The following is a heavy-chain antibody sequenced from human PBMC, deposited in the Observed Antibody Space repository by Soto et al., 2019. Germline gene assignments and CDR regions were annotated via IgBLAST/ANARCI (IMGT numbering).Heavy chain of an antibody. J-gene: IGHJ6*02. Sequence: VRLVQSGAEVKKPGASVKVSCKASGYTFTTYGISWVRQAPGQGLEWMGWISAYNGNTNYAQKLQGRVTMTTDTSTTTAYMELRSLRSDDTAVYYCARGAAGYYSYYGMDVWGQGTTVTVSS. D-gene: IGHD6-13*01. V-gene: IGHV1-18*01. CDR2: ISAYNGNT. CDR1: GYTFTTYG. CDR3: ARGAAGYYSYYGMDV.